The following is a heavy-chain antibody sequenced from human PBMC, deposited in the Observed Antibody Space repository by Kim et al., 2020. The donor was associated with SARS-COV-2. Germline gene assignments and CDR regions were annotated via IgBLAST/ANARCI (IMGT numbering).Heavy chain of an antibody. J-gene: IGHJ4*01. D-gene: IGHD3-10*01. CDR3: ARVEGSGTYTLDY. V-gene: IGHV3-21*06. Sequence: YYADSVTGRFTIARDDATNSLFLQMNSLKAEDTATYYCARVEGSGTYTLDYWGQGTRVTVSS.